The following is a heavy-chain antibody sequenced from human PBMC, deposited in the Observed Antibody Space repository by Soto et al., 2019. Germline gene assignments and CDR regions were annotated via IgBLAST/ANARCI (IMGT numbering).Heavy chain of an antibody. Sequence: ASVKVSCKASGYTFSRYGISWVRQAPGQGLEWKGWISGYNGDTKYAQKVQGRVLMTADTSTGTAYMELMSLKSDDTAVYYCARQGSWPYYYYGLDVWGQGTTVTVSS. CDR1: GYTFSRYG. CDR2: ISGYNGDT. J-gene: IGHJ6*02. CDR3: ARQGSWPYYYYGLDV. D-gene: IGHD1-26*01. V-gene: IGHV1-18*01.